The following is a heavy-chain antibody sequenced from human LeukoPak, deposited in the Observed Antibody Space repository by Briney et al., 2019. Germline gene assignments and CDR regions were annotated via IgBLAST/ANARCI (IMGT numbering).Heavy chain of an antibody. D-gene: IGHD3-22*01. Sequence: ASVKVSCKASGYTFTGYYMHWVRQAPGHGLEWMGWINPDSGGTNYAQKFQGRVTMTRDTSISTAYMDLSRLRSDDTAVYYCARAGVWDYSDSSGYHNAAFDIWGQGTMVTVSS. CDR3: ARAGVWDYSDSSGYHNAAFDI. CDR1: GYTFTGYY. J-gene: IGHJ3*02. V-gene: IGHV1-2*02. CDR2: INPDSGGT.